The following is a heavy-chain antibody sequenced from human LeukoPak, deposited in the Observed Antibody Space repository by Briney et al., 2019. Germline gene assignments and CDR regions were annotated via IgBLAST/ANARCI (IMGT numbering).Heavy chain of an antibody. Sequence: SETLSLTCAVYGGSFSGYYWSWIRQPPGKGLEWIGEINHSGSTSYNPSLKSRVTISVDTSKNQFSLKLSSVTAADTAVYYCARAPTFYYYYYGMDVWGQGTTVTVSS. CDR2: INHSGST. CDR3: ARAPTFYYYYYGMDV. CDR1: GGSFSGYY. J-gene: IGHJ6*02. V-gene: IGHV4-34*01.